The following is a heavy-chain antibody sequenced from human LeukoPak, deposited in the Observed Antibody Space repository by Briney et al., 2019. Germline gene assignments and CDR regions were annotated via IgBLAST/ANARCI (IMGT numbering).Heavy chain of an antibody. Sequence: QSGGSLRLSCAASGFTFTNYDMHWVRQAPGKGLEWVAVVSHDGTNEFSADSVKGRFTISRDNSKDTLYLQMNSLRAEDTAVYYCAKGSGGSYYGYFDYWGQGTLVTVSS. CDR1: GFTFTNYD. D-gene: IGHD1-26*01. V-gene: IGHV3-30*18. CDR3: AKGSGGSYYGYFDY. J-gene: IGHJ4*02. CDR2: VSHDGTNE.